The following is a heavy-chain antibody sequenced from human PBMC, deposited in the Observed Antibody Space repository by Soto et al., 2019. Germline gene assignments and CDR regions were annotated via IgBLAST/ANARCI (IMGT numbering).Heavy chain of an antibody. Sequence: SETLSLTCVVSDNSISKDNNWNWGRQPPGQGLEWIVEVHHTKGALYNPALSSRVTVSADLSNSKMFLQKHSLVAAAYTVYYYARAGFWNLDSWGQGTPVTVSS. D-gene: IGHD1-1*01. CDR2: VHHTKGA. CDR1: DNSISKDNN. V-gene: IGHV4-4*02. J-gene: IGHJ4*02. CDR3: ARAGFWNLDS.